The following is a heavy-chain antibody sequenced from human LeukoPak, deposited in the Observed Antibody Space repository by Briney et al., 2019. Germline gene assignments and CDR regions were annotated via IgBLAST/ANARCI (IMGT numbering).Heavy chain of an antibody. V-gene: IGHV3-30*04. CDR1: GFTFSSYA. CDR3: ARDGDSSSWPHYYYYYMDV. D-gene: IGHD6-13*01. J-gene: IGHJ6*03. Sequence: PGRSLRLSCAASGFTFSSYAMHWVRQAPGKGLEWVAVISYDGSNKYYADSVKGRFTISRDNSKNTLYLQMNSLRAEDTAVHYCARDGDSSSWPHYYYYYMDVWGKGTTVTVSS. CDR2: ISYDGSNK.